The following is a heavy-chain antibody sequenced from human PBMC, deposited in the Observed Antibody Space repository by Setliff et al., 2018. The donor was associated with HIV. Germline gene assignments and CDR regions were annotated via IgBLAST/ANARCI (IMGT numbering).Heavy chain of an antibody. CDR2: INHSGST. V-gene: IGHV4-34*01. CDR3: ARLLRARIYYYHYMDV. Sequence: SETLSLTCAVYGGSFSGYYWSWIRQPPGKGLEWIGEINHSGSTNYNPSLKSRVTISVDTSKNQFSLKLSSVTAADTAVYYCARLLRARIYYYHYMDVWGKGTTVTVSS. CDR1: GGSFSGYY. J-gene: IGHJ6*03.